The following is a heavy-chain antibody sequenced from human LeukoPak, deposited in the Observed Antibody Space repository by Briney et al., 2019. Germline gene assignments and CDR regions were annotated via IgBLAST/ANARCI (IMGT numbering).Heavy chain of an antibody. Sequence: SETLSLTCTVSGNSINSLDLWSWVRQPPGKGLEWIGEMYLSGTTHSNPSVKSRVTISIDKSKNQFFLNLSSVTAADTAVYYCAGLVGRYSSGLYYYYFDYWGQGTLVTVSS. D-gene: IGHD3-22*01. CDR1: GNSINSLDL. CDR2: MYLSGTT. J-gene: IGHJ4*02. CDR3: AGLVGRYSSGLYYYYFDY. V-gene: IGHV4-4*02.